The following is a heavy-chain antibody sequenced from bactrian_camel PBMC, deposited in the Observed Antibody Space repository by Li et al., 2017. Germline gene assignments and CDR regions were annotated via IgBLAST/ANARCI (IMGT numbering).Heavy chain of an antibody. CDR3: AADSVGRCRARGWVERPSVAAYDY. CDR2: ITGDGKT. D-gene: IGHD5*01. J-gene: IGHJ4*01. V-gene: IGHV3S63*01. Sequence: QVQLVESGGGSVQTGGSLRLSCKPSFFILDDFEMMWYRQTPGNECELVSSITGDGKTYYIDAVKGRFTISKDDLKDTLYLQMNSLKPEDTAMYYCAADSVGRCRARGWVERPSVAAYDYWGQGTQVTVS. CDR1: FFILDDFE.